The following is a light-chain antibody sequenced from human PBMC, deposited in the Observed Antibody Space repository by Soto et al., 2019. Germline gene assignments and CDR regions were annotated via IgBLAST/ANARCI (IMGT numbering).Light chain of an antibody. CDR2: DAS. Sequence: EVVLTQSPGTLSLSPGERATLSCRASQSVRSTYLAWYQQKPGQAPRLLIYDASSRATDIPDRFSGSGSGTDFTLTISRLEPEDFEVYYCQHYGNSLWTFGQGTKVDIX. V-gene: IGKV3-20*01. CDR1: QSVRSTY. J-gene: IGKJ1*01. CDR3: QHYGNSLWT.